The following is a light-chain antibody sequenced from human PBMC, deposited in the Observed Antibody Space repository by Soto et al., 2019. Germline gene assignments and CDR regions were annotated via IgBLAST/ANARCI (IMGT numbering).Light chain of an antibody. J-gene: IGLJ1*01. CDR1: SSDIGTYNY. CDR3: SSYTSSSTPYV. V-gene: IGLV2-14*01. CDR2: GVS. Sequence: QSVLTQPASMSGSPGQSTTISCTGTSSDIGTYNYVSWYQQHPGKAPKLMIYGVSNRPSGVSNRFSGSKSGNTASLTISGLQAEDEADYYCSSYTSSSTPYVFGTGTKVTVL.